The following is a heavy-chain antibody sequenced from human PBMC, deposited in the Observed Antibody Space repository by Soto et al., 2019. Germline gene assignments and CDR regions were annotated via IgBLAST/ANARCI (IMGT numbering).Heavy chain of an antibody. D-gene: IGHD3-10*01. CDR3: AGLLWSRGDWFDP. J-gene: IGHJ5*02. CDR2: IYYSGST. CDR1: GRSISSYY. V-gene: IGHV4-59*08. Sequence: PETLSLTCTLSGRSISSYYCSWIRQPPGKGLEWIGYIYYSGSTNYNPSLKSRVTISVDTSKNQFSLKLSSVTAADTAVYYCAGLLWSRGDWFDPWGQGTQVTVSS.